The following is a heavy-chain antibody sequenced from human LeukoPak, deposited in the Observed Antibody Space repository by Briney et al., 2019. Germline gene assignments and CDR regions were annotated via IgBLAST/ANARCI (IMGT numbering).Heavy chain of an antibody. D-gene: IGHD3-16*01. Sequence: PGGSLRLSCAASGFTFSSCSMNWVRQAPGKGLEWVSSISSSSSYIYYADSVKGRFTIFRDNAKNSLYLQMNSLRAEDAAVYYCASLGVAANDAFDIWGQGTMVTVSS. J-gene: IGHJ3*02. CDR2: ISSSSSYI. CDR3: ASLGVAANDAFDI. CDR1: GFTFSSCS. V-gene: IGHV3-21*01.